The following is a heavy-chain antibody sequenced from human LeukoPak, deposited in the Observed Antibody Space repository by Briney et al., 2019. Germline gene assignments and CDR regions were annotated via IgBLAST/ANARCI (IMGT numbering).Heavy chain of an antibody. D-gene: IGHD3-22*01. CDR3: ARRSGYYGGNFDY. Sequence: PSETLSLTCAVYGGSVSGYYWNWIRQPPGQGLEWIGEINHSGSTKYNPSLKSRITISIDTSNNQFSLKLSSVTAADTAVYYCARRSGYYGGNFDYWGQGTLVTVSS. CDR2: INHSGST. J-gene: IGHJ4*02. V-gene: IGHV4-34*01. CDR1: GGSVSGYY.